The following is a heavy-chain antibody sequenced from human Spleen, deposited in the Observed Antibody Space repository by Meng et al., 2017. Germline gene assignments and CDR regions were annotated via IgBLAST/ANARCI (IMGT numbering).Heavy chain of an antibody. CDR1: GGTFSTYI. CDR3: ASRDDFLTGADY. Sequence: QGQLVRVGAEVKKPGSSVKVSCKASGGTFSTYIINWVRQAPGQGLEWVGGIVPIFGTPDYAQKFQGRVTITADKSTSTAYMELSSLRSEDTAMYYCASRDDFLTGADYWGQGSLVTVSS. D-gene: IGHD3-9*01. J-gene: IGHJ4*02. CDR2: IVPIFGTP. V-gene: IGHV1-69*06.